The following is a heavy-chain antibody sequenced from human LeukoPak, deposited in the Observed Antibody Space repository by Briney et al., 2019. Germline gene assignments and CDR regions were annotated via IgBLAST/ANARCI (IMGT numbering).Heavy chain of an antibody. CDR2: IYHSGST. CDR3: ARAAAGTGYNWFDP. Sequence: ASETLSLTCAVSGYSISSGYYWGWIRQPPGKGLDWIGSIYHSGSTYYNPSLKSRVTISVDTSKNQLSLKLSSVTAADTAVYYCARAAAGTGYNWFDPWGQGTLVTVPS. D-gene: IGHD6-13*01. J-gene: IGHJ5*02. CDR1: GYSISSGYY. V-gene: IGHV4-38-2*01.